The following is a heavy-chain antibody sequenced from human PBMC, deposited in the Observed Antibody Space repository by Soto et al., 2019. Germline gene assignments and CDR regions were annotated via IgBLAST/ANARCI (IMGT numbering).Heavy chain of an antibody. V-gene: IGHV3-30*18. CDR3: AKGPVAYFDY. J-gene: IGHJ4*02. Sequence: QPWGSLRLSCAASGFTFSSYGMHWVRQAPGKGLEWVAVISYDGSNKYYADSVKGRFTISRDNSKNTLYLQMNSLRAEDTAVYYCAKGPVAYFDYWGQGTLVTVSS. CDR1: GFTFSSYG. CDR2: ISYDGSNK.